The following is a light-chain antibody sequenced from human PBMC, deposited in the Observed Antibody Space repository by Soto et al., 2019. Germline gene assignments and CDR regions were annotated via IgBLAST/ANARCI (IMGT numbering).Light chain of an antibody. V-gene: IGLV2-14*01. J-gene: IGLJ1*01. Sequence: QSALTQPASVSGSPGQSIAISCTGTSSDVGGYNYVSWYQQHPGKAPKLMIYEVINRPSGVSNRFSGSKSGDTASLTISGLQAEDEADYYYSSYTSSNTLVFGTGTKLTVL. CDR1: SSDVGGYNY. CDR2: EVI. CDR3: SSYTSSNTLV.